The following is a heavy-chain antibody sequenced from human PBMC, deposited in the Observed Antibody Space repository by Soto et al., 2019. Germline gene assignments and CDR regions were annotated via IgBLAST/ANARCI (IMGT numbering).Heavy chain of an antibody. CDR1: GFSLSNAGLG. Sequence: QVTVKESGPVLVKPTETLTLTCTVSGFSLSNAGLGVSWIRQPPGKAPEWLAHIFSNDEKSYSTSLKSRLTISKATSKSQVVLTMTNMDPVDTATYYCASTYSTSWYWFDPWGQGTLVTVSS. D-gene: IGHD6-13*01. J-gene: IGHJ5*02. V-gene: IGHV2-26*04. CDR2: IFSNDEK. CDR3: ASTYSTSWYWFDP.